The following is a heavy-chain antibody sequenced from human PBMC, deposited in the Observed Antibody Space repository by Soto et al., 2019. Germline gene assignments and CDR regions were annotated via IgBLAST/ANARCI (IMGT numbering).Heavy chain of an antibody. J-gene: IGHJ4*02. D-gene: IGHD5-12*01. CDR3: ATNEGRDGYSFDY. Sequence: QVQLVQSGAEVKKPGSSVKVSCKASGVTFSRQDMRWVRQAPEQGLEWMGEIIPIFGTPQYAEKFQDRVTITADESTSTAYMELSSLTSEDTAVYYCATNEGRDGYSFDYWGQGTLVTVSS. V-gene: IGHV1-69*01. CDR1: GVTFSRQD. CDR2: IIPIFGTP.